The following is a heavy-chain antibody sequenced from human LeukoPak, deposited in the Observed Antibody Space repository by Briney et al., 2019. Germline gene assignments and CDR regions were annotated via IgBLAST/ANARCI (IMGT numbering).Heavy chain of an antibody. CDR3: ARDQEGFDY. Sequence: ASVKVSSKASGHTSSRNVCLWWGQPPGQSLEWMGWINPGNGNTKYSQKFQGRVTIARDTSATTVYMELNSLRSEDTAVYYCARDQEGFDYWGQGTLVTVSS. V-gene: IGHV1-3*01. CDR1: GHTSSRNV. J-gene: IGHJ4*02. CDR2: INPGNGNT.